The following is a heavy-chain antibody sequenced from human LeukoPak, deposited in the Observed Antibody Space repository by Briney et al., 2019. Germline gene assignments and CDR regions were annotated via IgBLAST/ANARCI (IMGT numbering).Heavy chain of an antibody. J-gene: IGHJ2*01. D-gene: IGHD5-12*01. Sequence: SQTLSLTCAVSGGSISSGGYSWSWIRQPPGKGLEWNGYIYHSGSTYYNPSLKSRVTISVDRSKNQFSLKLSSVTAADTAVYYCARAGGYDSGWYFDLWGRSTLVTVSS. CDR3: ARAGGYDSGWYFDL. V-gene: IGHV4-30-2*01. CDR2: IYHSGST. CDR1: GGSISSGGYS.